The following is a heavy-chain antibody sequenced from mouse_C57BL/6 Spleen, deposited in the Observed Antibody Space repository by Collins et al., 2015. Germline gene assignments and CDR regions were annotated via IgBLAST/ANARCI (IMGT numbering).Heavy chain of an antibody. V-gene: IGHV1-87*01. Sequence: QVQLQQSGAELARPGASVKLSCKASGYTFTSYWMQWVKQRPGQGLEWIGAIYPGDGDTRYTQKFKGKATLTADKSSSTAYMQLSSLASEDSAVYYCALYGNYAMDYWGQGTSVTVSS. D-gene: IGHD2-1*01. CDR3: ALYGNYAMDY. CDR2: IYPGDGDT. CDR1: GYTFTSYW. J-gene: IGHJ4*01.